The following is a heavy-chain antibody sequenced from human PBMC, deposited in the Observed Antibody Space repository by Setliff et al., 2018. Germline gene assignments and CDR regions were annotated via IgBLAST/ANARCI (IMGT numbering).Heavy chain of an antibody. V-gene: IGHV4-4*08. CDR3: ARDVWGAGTGWFDP. Sequence: SETLSLTCIVSGVSVSRHYWSWIRQPPGKTLEWIGYIYTGGSTTYNPSLKSRVTLLLDTSKNHLSLNLTSITAADTAVYYCARDVWGAGTGWFDPWGLGILVTVSS. CDR2: IYTGGST. J-gene: IGHJ5*02. D-gene: IGHD1-1*01. CDR1: GVSVSRHY.